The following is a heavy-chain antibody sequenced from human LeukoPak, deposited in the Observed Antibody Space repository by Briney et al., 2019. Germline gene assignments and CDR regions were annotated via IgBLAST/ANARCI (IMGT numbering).Heavy chain of an antibody. Sequence: PGGSLRLSCAASGFSFSSYGMHWVRQAPGKGLEWVAVISHDGSNRHYADPVKGRFTISRDTSRNTLYLQMTSLGGEDTAVYYCAKDYLGASHTFDIWGQGTMVTVSS. V-gene: IGHV3-30*18. CDR2: ISHDGSNR. CDR1: GFSFSSYG. CDR3: AKDYLGASHTFDI. D-gene: IGHD1-26*01. J-gene: IGHJ3*02.